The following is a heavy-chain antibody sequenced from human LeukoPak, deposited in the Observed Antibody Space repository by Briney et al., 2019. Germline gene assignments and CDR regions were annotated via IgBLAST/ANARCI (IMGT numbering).Heavy chain of an antibody. CDR3: ARGRAGSS. V-gene: IGHV3-7*01. J-gene: IGHJ4*02. CDR2: INQDGSEK. CDR1: GFIFSDHW. D-gene: IGHD6-13*01. Sequence: PGGSLRLSCVASGFIFSDHWMSWVRQAPGKGLEWVANINQDGSEKYYEDSVKGRFTISRDNAKNSLFLQLHSLRVEDTAVFHCARGRAGSSWGQGTLVTVSS.